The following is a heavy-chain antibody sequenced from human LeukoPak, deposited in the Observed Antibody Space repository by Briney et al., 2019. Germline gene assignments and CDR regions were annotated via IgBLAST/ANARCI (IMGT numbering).Heavy chain of an antibody. CDR2: ISGSGGST. Sequence: GGSLRLSCAASGFTFSSYAMSWVRQAPGKGLEWVSAISGSGGSTYYADSAKGRFTVSRDNSKDTLFLHMSSLRAEDTAVYFCATRPRDSSGSCLGAFDAWGQGTTVTVSS. CDR3: ATRPRDSSGSCLGAFDA. J-gene: IGHJ3*01. D-gene: IGHD3-22*01. V-gene: IGHV3-23*01. CDR1: GFTFSSYA.